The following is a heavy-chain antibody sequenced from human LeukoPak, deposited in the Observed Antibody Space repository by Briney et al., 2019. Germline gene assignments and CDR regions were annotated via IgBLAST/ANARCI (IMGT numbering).Heavy chain of an antibody. Sequence: SETLSLTCAVYGGSFSGYYWSWIRQPPGKGLEWIGEINHSGSTNYNPSLKSRVTISVDTSKNQFSLKLSSVTAADTAVYYCARAEYGSGPDYWGQGTLVTVSS. V-gene: IGHV4-34*01. J-gene: IGHJ4*02. CDR2: INHSGST. D-gene: IGHD3-10*01. CDR3: ARAEYGSGPDY. CDR1: GGSFSGYY.